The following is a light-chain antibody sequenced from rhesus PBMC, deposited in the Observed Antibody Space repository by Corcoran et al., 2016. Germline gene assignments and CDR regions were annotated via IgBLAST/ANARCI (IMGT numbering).Light chain of an antibody. CDR1: SSDIGCYNR. CDR2: GVT. V-gene: IGLV2-13*03. CDR3: SYYANSDTII. J-gene: IGLJ1*01. Sequence: QAAPTHSPSVSGSPGQSVTISFTRTSSDIGCYNRVPWYQQHPDKAPKVLIYGVTVRPSGVSDPFSGSKSGNTASLTISGLQPEDEADYYCSYYANSDTIIFGSGTRLTVL.